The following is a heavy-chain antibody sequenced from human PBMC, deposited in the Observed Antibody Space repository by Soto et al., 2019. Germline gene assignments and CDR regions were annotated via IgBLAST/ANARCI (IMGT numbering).Heavy chain of an antibody. Sequence: EVQLVESGGGLIQPGGSLRLSCAVSGFTVSNNYMSWVRQAPGKGLEGVSVIYSGGYTAYGDSVKGRFTISRDNSKNTLYLKGKARGAAARAVFYGGTHPGGGGYWGQGTLVTVSS. CDR2: IYSGGYT. D-gene: IGHD3-10*01. J-gene: IGHJ4*02. CDR3: GTHPGGGGY. V-gene: IGHV3-53*01. CDR1: GFTVSNNY.